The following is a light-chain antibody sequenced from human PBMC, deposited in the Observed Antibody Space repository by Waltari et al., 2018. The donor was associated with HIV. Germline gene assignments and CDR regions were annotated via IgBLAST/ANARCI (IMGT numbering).Light chain of an antibody. CDR3: QQYETVPFT. Sequence: DIVMTQSSESLTMSTGERATINCTTSRSVVSSSNNQNYLAWYQHKVGQSPKLLIYWASTRAPGVPERFSGGGSGTDFTLTIRGLQADDEAVYYCQQYETVPFTFGPGTTV. CDR2: WAS. V-gene: IGKV4-1*01. CDR1: RSVVSSSNNQNY. J-gene: IGKJ3*01.